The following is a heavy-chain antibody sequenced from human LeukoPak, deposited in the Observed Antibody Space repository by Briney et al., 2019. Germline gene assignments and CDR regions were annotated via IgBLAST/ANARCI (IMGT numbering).Heavy chain of an antibody. Sequence: GGSLRLSCAASGFTFSSAWMNWFRQAPGKGLEWVGRIKNKYGGAATDYAAPVKDRFTISRDDSKDMLYLQMNTLRTEDTAVYYCTTGMSTTVHDGYWRLGTLVTVSS. CDR1: GFTFSSAW. CDR2: IKNKYGGAAT. J-gene: IGHJ4*02. CDR3: TTGMSTTVHDGY. D-gene: IGHD1-1*01. V-gene: IGHV3-15*07.